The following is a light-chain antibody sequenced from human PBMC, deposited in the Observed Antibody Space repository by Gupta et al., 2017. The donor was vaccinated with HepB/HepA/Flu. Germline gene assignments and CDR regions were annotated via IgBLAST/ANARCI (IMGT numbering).Light chain of an antibody. Sequence: SYELTQPPSVSVSPGQTASITCSGDKLGDKYACWYQQKPGQSPVLVIYQDSKRTSGIPERFSGSTSGNTATLTISGTQAMDEDDYYCQAWDSSTLVFGGGTKLTVL. CDR2: QDS. CDR1: KLGDKY. V-gene: IGLV3-1*01. CDR3: QAWDSSTLV. J-gene: IGLJ2*01.